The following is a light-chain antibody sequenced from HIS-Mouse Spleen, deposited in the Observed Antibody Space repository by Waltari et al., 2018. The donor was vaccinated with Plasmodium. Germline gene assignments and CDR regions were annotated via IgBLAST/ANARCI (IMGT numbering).Light chain of an antibody. V-gene: IGKV3-15*01. CDR3: QQYNNWSFT. CDR1: QSVSSK. J-gene: IGKJ3*01. CDR2: GAS. Sequence: EIVMTQSPATLSVSPGERATLSCRASQSVSSKLVWYQQKPGQAPRLLIYGASTRATGIPARFSGSGSGTEFTLTISSLQSEDFAVYYCQQYNNWSFTFGPGTKVDIK.